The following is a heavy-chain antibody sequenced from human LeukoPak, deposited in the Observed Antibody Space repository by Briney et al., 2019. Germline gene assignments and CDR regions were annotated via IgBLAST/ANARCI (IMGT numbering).Heavy chain of an antibody. CDR3: AKGGVRKTYYYGSGSLDY. CDR2: ISWNSGSI. J-gene: IGHJ4*02. V-gene: IGHV3-9*01. Sequence: GGSLRLSCAASGFTFDDYAMHWVRQAPGKGLEWVSGISWNSGSIGYADSVKGRFTISRDNAKNSLYLQMNSLRAEDTALYYCAKGGVRKTYYYGSGSLDYWGQGTLVTVSS. CDR1: GFTFDDYA. D-gene: IGHD3-10*01.